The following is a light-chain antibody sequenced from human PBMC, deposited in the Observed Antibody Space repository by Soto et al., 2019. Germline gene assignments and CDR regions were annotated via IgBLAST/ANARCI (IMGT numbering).Light chain of an antibody. Sequence: EIMFTQFPGTLSLSPGERATLSCRASEIFGSNYLAWYQQRPGQPPNLLIFGASHRAPDIPDRFSGSGSGTDFTLTISRLEPEDFAVYYCQQYGSSIQTFGQGTKVDIK. CDR1: EIFGSNY. CDR2: GAS. CDR3: QQYGSSIQT. V-gene: IGKV3-20*01. J-gene: IGKJ1*01.